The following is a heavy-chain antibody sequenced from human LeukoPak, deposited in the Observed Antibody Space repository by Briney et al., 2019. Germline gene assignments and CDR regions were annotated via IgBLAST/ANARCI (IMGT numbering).Heavy chain of an antibody. J-gene: IGHJ4*02. CDR3: AKAYGGTVTTWDY. CDR2: ISGSGGST. Sequence: PGGSLRLSCAASGFTFSSYAMSWVRQAPGKGLEWVSAISGSGGSTYYADSVKGRFTISRDNSKNTLHLQMNSLRAEDTAVYYCAKAYGGTVTTWDYWGQGTLVTVSS. CDR1: GFTFSSYA. D-gene: IGHD4-17*01. V-gene: IGHV3-23*01.